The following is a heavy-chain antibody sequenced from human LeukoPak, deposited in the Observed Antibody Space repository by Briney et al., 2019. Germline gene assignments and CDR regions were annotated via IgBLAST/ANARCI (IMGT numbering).Heavy chain of an antibody. V-gene: IGHV4-59*13. CDR1: GGSITGYY. J-gene: IGHJ6*03. CDR3: ARVPLRDCSSTSCLRYFYMDV. Sequence: SETLSLTCTVSGGSITGYYWTWIRQSPGKGLEWIGYIYYSGSTSYTPSLKSRVTISIDTSKNQFSLNLSSVTAADTAVYYCARVPLRDCSSTSCLRYFYMDVWGKGTMVTVS. CDR2: IYYSGST. D-gene: IGHD2-2*01.